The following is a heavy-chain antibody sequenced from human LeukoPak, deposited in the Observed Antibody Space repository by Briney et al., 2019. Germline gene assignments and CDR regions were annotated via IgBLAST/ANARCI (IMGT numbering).Heavy chain of an antibody. CDR1: GGSVSSGSYY. Sequence: SETLSLTCTVSGGSVSSGSYYWSWIRQPPGKGLEWIGYVYYHGGTNYNPSLKSRVTISVDTSKNQFSLKLTSVTVADTAVYYCARRVGTRDWYFDLWGRGTLVTVSS. D-gene: IGHD1-14*01. CDR3: ARRVGTRDWYFDL. J-gene: IGHJ2*01. V-gene: IGHV4-61*01. CDR2: VYYHGGT.